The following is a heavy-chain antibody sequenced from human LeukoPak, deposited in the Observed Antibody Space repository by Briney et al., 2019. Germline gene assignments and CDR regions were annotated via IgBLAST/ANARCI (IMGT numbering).Heavy chain of an antibody. CDR3: ACSPGQWLDNWFDP. J-gene: IGHJ5*02. CDR1: SGWDGSAPTMV. D-gene: IGHD5-12*01. Sequence: GASVKVSCKGLSGWDGSAPTMVTQGVRQAPGQGLEWMGWISAYNGTRNYAQNLQGRVTITADESTSTAYMELSSLRSEDTAVYYCACSPGQWLDNWFDPWGQGTLVTVSS. V-gene: IGHV1-18*01. CDR2: ISAYNGTR.